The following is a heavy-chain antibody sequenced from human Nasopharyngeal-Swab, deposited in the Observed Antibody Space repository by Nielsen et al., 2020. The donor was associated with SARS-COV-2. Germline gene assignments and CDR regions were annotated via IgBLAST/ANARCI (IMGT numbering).Heavy chain of an antibody. V-gene: IGHV4-61*02. J-gene: IGHJ6*02. Sequence: SETLFLTCTVSGGSISSGSYYWSWIRQPAGKGLEWIGRIYTSGSTNYNPSLKSRVTISVDTSKNQFSLKLSSVTAADTAVYYCARRRFGEEQQNSNYYYYGMDVWGQGTTVTVSS. CDR3: ARRRFGEEQQNSNYYYYGMDV. CDR1: GGSISSGSYY. D-gene: IGHD3-10*01. CDR2: IYTSGST.